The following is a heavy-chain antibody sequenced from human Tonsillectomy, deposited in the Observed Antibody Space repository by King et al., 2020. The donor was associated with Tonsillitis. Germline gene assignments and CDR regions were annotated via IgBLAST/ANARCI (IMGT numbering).Heavy chain of an antibody. CDR2: IKSKNEVGAT. J-gene: IGHJ6*03. CDR1: GFTFSNSW. CDR3: TTGIYDFWSGGYMDV. Sequence: VQLVESGGGLVKPGGSLRLSCAASGFTFSNSWLSWVRQAPGKGLEWVGRIKSKNEVGATDYAAPVKGRFTISRDDSKNTLDLQMNSLKTEDTAVYYCTTGIYDFWSGGYMDVWGKGTTVTVSS. D-gene: IGHD3-3*01. V-gene: IGHV3-15*01.